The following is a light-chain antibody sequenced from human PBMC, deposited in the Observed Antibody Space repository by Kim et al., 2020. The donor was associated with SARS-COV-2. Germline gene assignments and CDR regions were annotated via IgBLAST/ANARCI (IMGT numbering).Light chain of an antibody. J-gene: IGKJ2*01. CDR1: QDIRNY. CDR3: QQYDNLPYT. V-gene: IGKV1-33*01. Sequence: SASEGDRVTITCQASQDIRNYLNWYQPKPGKAAKLLIYDASKLETGVPSRFSGSGSGTDFNFTISSLQPEDIATYYCQQYDNLPYTFGQGTKLEI. CDR2: DAS.